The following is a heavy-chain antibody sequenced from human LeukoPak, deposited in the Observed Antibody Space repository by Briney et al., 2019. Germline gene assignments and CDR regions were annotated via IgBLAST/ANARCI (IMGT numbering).Heavy chain of an antibody. J-gene: IGHJ5*02. Sequence: SCKVSGYTLTELSMHRVRQAPGKGLEWVLAISGSGGSTYYADSVKGRFTISRDNSKNTLYLQMNSLTAEDTGVYYCANRVAQHDSWGQGTLVTVSS. CDR1: GYTLTELS. CDR2: ISGSGGST. D-gene: IGHD2-15*01. V-gene: IGHV3-23*01. CDR3: ANRVAQHDS.